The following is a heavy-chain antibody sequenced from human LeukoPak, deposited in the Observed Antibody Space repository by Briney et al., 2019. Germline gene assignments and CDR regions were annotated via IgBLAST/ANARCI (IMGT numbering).Heavy chain of an antibody. J-gene: IGHJ6*03. Sequence: GGSLRLSCAASGFTLSTYAMNWVRQAPGKGLEWVSGISAGGGSTYYADSAKGRFTISRDNSKNTLSLQMNSLRAEDAAVYYCVKFRGIQHYNYHMDVWGKGTTVTVSS. CDR3: VKFRGIQHYNYHMDV. CDR1: GFTLSTYA. V-gene: IGHV3-23*01. CDR2: ISAGGGST. D-gene: IGHD3-10*01.